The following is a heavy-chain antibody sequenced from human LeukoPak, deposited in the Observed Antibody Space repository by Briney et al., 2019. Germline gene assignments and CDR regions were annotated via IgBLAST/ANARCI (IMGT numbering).Heavy chain of an antibody. CDR1: GYTFTSYY. J-gene: IGHJ6*02. CDR2: VNPNSGGT. D-gene: IGHD1-1*01. CDR3: ARGEERNFYYYYGMDV. V-gene: IGHV1-2*04. Sequence: ASVKVSCEASGYTFTSYYMHWVRQAPGQGLEWMGWVNPNSGGTSYVQKFQGWVTMTRDTSISTAYMELNSLRSNDTAVYYCARGEERNFYYYYGMDVWGQGTTVTVSS.